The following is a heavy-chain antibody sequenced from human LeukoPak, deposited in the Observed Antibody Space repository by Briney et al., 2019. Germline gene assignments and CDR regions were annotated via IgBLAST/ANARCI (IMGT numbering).Heavy chain of an antibody. CDR2: MNPNSGNT. J-gene: IGHJ4*02. D-gene: IGHD2-2*01. CDR3: ARDADIVVVPAANYDDY. V-gene: IGHV1-8*01. CDR1: GYTFTSYD. Sequence: ASVKVSCKASGYTFTSYDINWVRQATGQGLEWMGWMNPNSGNTGYAQKFRGRVTMTRNTSISTAYMELSSLRSEDTAVYYCARDADIVVVPAANYDDYWGQGTLVTVSS.